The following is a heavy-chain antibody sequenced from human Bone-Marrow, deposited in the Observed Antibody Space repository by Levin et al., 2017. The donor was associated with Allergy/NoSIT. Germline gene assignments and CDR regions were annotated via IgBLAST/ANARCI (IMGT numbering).Heavy chain of an antibody. V-gene: IGHV3-21*01. CDR2: ISSSSDYI. CDR3: RTSSWYDGMDV. CDR1: GFMFSRYS. D-gene: IGHD6-13*01. Sequence: LSLTCAGSGFMFSRYSMNWVRQVPGKGLEWVSSISSSSDYIYYADAVKGRFTISRDDGMNSVYLQMNSLRAEDTAVYYCRTSSWYDGMDVWGQGTTVMVSS. J-gene: IGHJ6*02.